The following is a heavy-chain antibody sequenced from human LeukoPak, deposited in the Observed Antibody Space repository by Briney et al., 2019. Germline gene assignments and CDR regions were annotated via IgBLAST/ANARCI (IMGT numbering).Heavy chain of an antibody. CDR1: GFTVSSNY. V-gene: IGHV3-53*01. Sequence: GGSLRLSCAASGFTVSSNYMSWVRQAPGKGLEWVSVIYGGGSTYYADSVKGRFPIASVTSKNAVYLQMNSLRAEDTAVYYCARAQFYRDSSTYGPDYWGQGTLVTVSS. J-gene: IGHJ4*02. D-gene: IGHD2/OR15-2a*01. CDR2: IYGGGST. CDR3: ARAQFYRDSSTYGPDY.